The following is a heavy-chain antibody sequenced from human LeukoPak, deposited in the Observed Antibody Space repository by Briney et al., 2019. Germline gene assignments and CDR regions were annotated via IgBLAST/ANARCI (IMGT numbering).Heavy chain of an antibody. D-gene: IGHD1-26*01. V-gene: IGHV3-21*01. J-gene: IGHJ4*02. CDR2: ISSSSSYI. CDR1: GFTFSSYS. Sequence: GGSLRLSXAASGFTFSSYSMNWVRQAPGKGVEWVSSISSSSSYIYYADPVKGRFTISRDNAKNSLYLQMNSLRAEDTAVYYCARLIVGAIKNWGQGTLVTVSS. CDR3: ARLIVGAIKN.